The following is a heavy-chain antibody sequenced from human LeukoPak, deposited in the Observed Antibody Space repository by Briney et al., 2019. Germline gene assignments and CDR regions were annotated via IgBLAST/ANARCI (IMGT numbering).Heavy chain of an antibody. CDR2: ISYDGSNK. CDR1: GFTFSSYA. J-gene: IGHJ4*02. D-gene: IGHD3-9*01. CDR3: AKNHDILTGTSDY. Sequence: GGSLRLSCAASGFTFSSYAMHWVRQAPGKGLEWVAVISYDGSNKYYADSVKGRFTISRDNSKNTLYLQMNSLRAEDTAVYYCAKNHDILTGTSDYWGQGTLVTVSS. V-gene: IGHV3-30-3*02.